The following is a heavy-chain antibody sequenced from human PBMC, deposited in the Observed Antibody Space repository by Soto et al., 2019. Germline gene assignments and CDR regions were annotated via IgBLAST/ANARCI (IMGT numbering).Heavy chain of an antibody. CDR3: AREATYCSGGSCYPHFDY. CDR1: GFTFSSYG. CDR2: IWYDGSNK. J-gene: IGHJ4*02. Sequence: QVQLVESGGGVVQPGRSLRLSCAASGFTFSSYGMHWVRQAPGKGLEWVAVIWYDGSNKYYADSVKGRFTISRDNSKNTRYLQMNSLRAEDTAVYYCAREATYCSGGSCYPHFDYWGQGTLVTVSS. V-gene: IGHV3-33*01. D-gene: IGHD2-15*01.